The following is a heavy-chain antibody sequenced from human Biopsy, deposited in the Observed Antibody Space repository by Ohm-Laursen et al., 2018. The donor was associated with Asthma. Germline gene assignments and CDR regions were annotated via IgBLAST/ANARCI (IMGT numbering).Heavy chain of an antibody. V-gene: IGHV3-21*01. D-gene: IGHD3-3*02. J-gene: IGHJ1*01. Sequence: SLRLSCATSVFTFSGYTMNWVRQAPGKALEWVSSITSSISYIFYADSVNARFTISRDNPRNSLYLQMNRLRAEDTAVYYCARPFHFWRPYPAEHYQLWGQGTLVTVSS. CDR3: ARPFHFWRPYPAEHYQL. CDR2: ITSSISYI. CDR1: VFTFSGYT.